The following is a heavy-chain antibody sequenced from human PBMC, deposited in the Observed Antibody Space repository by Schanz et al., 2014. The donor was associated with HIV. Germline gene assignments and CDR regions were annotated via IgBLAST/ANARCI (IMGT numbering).Heavy chain of an antibody. Sequence: QVQLQESGPGLVKPSETLSLTCTVSDDSITPYYWSWIRQPPGKGLEWIGYMYYGSGTNYNPTLKNRVTILGDTSKNQFSLKLTSLTAADTAVYYCVVGHNHDFWGQGTLVAVSS. J-gene: IGHJ4*02. D-gene: IGHD1-1*01. CDR2: MYYGSGT. CDR3: VVGHNHDF. CDR1: DDSITPYY. V-gene: IGHV4-59*01.